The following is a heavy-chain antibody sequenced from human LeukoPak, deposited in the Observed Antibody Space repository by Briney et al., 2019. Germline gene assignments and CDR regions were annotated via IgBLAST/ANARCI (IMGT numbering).Heavy chain of an antibody. Sequence: PSETLSLTCTVSGGSINNFYWSWIRQAPGKGLEWIGFIYHSGSTNYNPSLKSRITISVDTSKNQSSLKLSSVTAADTAVYFCARHRSGIASALDSWGQGTLVSVSS. J-gene: IGHJ4*02. CDR3: ARHRSGIASALDS. CDR1: GGSINNFY. CDR2: IYHSGST. D-gene: IGHD6-13*01. V-gene: IGHV4-59*08.